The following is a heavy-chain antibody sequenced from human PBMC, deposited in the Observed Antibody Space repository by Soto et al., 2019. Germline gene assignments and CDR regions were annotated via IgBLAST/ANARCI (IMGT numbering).Heavy chain of an antibody. Sequence: EVQLLESGGGLVQPGGSLRLSCAVSGFTFSSYDMNWVRQAPGKGLEWVSGISGSGSNTHYADSVKGRFTISRDNSRSTWYLQMNSLRAVDTAVYDCVKEPTATVHCDYWGQGTLVIVSS. CDR2: ISGSGSNT. CDR3: VKEPTATVHCDY. D-gene: IGHD4-17*01. V-gene: IGHV3-23*01. J-gene: IGHJ4*02. CDR1: GFTFSSYD.